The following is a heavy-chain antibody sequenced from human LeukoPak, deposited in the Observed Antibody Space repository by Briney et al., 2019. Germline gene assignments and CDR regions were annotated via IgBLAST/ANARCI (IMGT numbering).Heavy chain of an antibody. CDR3: ARVTSAAAHYYYYYMDV. J-gene: IGHJ6*03. CDR2: IYTSGST. Sequence: SETLSLTCTVSGGSISSYYWSWIRQPAGKGLEWIGRIYTSGSTNYNPSLKSRVTMSVDTSKNQLSLKLSSVTAADTAVYYCARVTSAAAHYYYYYMDVWGKGTTVTVSS. V-gene: IGHV4-4*07. D-gene: IGHD6-13*01. CDR1: GGSISSYY.